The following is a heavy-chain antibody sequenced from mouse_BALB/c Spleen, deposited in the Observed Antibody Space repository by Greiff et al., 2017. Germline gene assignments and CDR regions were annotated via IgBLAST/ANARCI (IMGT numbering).Heavy chain of an antibody. CDR1: GYTFSSYW. V-gene: IGHV1-9*01. CDR3: ARVGGSSYWFAY. J-gene: IGHJ3*01. Sequence: EQRVESGAELMKPGASVKISCKATGYTFSSYWIEWVKQRPGHGLEWIGEILPGSGSTNYIEKFKGKATFTADTSSNTAYMQLSSLTSEDSAVYYCARVGGSSYWFAYWGQGTLVTVSA. CDR2: ILPGSGST. D-gene: IGHD1-1*01.